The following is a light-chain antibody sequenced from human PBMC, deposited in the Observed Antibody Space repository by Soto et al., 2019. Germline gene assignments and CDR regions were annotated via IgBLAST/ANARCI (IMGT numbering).Light chain of an antibody. J-gene: IGKJ5*01. V-gene: IGKV3-20*01. CDR2: GAS. Sequence: IVWTQSQGTKSLSPGERATLSWMSVQSGSDSYLAWYQQKPGQPPRLLIYGASIRATGIPDRFSGSGSGTDFTLTISRLEPEDFALYYCQQYGSSAPITFGQRTRLAN. CDR3: QQYGSSAPIT. CDR1: QSGSDSY.